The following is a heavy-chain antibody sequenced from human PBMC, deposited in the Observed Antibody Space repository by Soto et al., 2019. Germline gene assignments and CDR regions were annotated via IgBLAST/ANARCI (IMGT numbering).Heavy chain of an antibody. CDR2: IYYSGST. Sequence: PSETLSLTCTVSGGSISSYYWSWIRQPPGKGLEWIGCIYYSGSTNYNPSLKSRVTISVDTSKNQFSLKLSPVTAADTAVYYCARDNGYSYGYTLDHWGQGTLVTVSS. CDR1: GGSISSYY. D-gene: IGHD5-18*01. J-gene: IGHJ4*02. CDR3: ARDNGYSYGYTLDH. V-gene: IGHV4-59*01.